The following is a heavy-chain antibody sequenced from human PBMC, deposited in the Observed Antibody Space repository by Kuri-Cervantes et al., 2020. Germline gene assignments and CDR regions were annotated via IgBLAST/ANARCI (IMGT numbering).Heavy chain of an antibody. J-gene: IGHJ4*02. CDR1: GGSISSYY. D-gene: IGHD4-17*01. Sequence: SETLSLTCTVSGGSISSYYWRWIRQPAGKGLEWVGRIYTSGSTSYNPSLKSRVTMSVDTSKNQFSLKLSPVTAADTAVYYCARAGDYGVDFDDWGQGTLVTVSS. CDR2: IYTSGST. V-gene: IGHV4-4*07. CDR3: ARAGDYGVDFDD.